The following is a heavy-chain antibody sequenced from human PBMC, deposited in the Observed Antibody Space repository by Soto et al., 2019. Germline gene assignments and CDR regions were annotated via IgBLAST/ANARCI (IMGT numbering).Heavy chain of an antibody. CDR2: IYHSGST. D-gene: IGHD3-22*01. V-gene: IGHV4-30-2*01. CDR1: GGSISSGGYS. CDR3: AGYSFYYYYGMDV. J-gene: IGHJ6*02. Sequence: PSETLSLTCAVSGGSISSGGYSWSWIRQPPGRGLEWIGYIYHSGSTYYNPSLKSRVTISVDTSKNQFSLKLSSVTAADTAVYYCAGYSFYYYYGMDVWGQGTTVTVSS.